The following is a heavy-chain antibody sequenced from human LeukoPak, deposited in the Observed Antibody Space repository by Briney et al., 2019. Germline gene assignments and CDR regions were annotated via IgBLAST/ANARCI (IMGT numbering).Heavy chain of an antibody. CDR1: GGTFSSHA. CDR3: ARVPAYCGGDCYSLPDY. CDR2: IIPIFGTA. V-gene: IGHV1-69*13. Sequence: SVKVSCKASGGTFSSHAISWVRQAPGQGLEWMGGIIPIFGTANYAQKFQGRVTITADESTSTAYMELSSLRSEDTAVYYCARVPAYCGGDCYSLPDYWGQGTLVTVSS. J-gene: IGHJ4*02. D-gene: IGHD2-21*01.